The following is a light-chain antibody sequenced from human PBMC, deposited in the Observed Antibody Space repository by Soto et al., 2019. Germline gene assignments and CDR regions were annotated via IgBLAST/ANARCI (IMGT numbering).Light chain of an antibody. CDR3: TSYTTSNTRQIV. CDR1: SSDVGGYNY. CDR2: DVS. V-gene: IGLV2-14*01. J-gene: IGLJ1*01. Sequence: QSALTQPASVSGSPGQSITISCTGTSSDVGGYNYVSWYQQHPGEAPKFMIYDVSNRPSGVSNRFSGSKSGNTASLTSSGLQAEDQADYYCTSYTTSNTRQIVFGTGTKLTVL.